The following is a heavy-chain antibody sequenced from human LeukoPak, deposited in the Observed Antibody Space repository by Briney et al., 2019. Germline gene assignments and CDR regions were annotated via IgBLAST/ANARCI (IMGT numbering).Heavy chain of an antibody. CDR2: ISSSSSYI. D-gene: IGHD4-17*01. CDR1: GFTFSNAW. Sequence: GGSLRLSCVVSGFTFSNAWMSWVRQAPGKGLEWVSSISSSSSYIYYADSVKGRFTISRDNAKNSLYLQMNSLRAEDTAVYYCARVNDYGDYGYWGQGTLVTVSS. V-gene: IGHV3-21*01. CDR3: ARVNDYGDYGY. J-gene: IGHJ4*02.